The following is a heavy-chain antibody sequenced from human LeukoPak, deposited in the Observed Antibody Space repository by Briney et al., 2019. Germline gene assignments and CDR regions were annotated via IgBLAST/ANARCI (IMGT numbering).Heavy chain of an antibody. D-gene: IGHD1-26*01. CDR1: GFTFTNYW. CDR3: ARDTAGADY. V-gene: IGHV3-7*03. CDR2: IKQDGSDK. J-gene: IGHJ4*02. Sequence: QPGGSLRLSCAASGFTFTNYWMSWVRQAPGKGLEWVANIKQDGSDKYYVDSVKGRFTISRDNAKNSLYLQMNSLRAEDTAVYYCARDTAGADYWGQGTLVTVSS.